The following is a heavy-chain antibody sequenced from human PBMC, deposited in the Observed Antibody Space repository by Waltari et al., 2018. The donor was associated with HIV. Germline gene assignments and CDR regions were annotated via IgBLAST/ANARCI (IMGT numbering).Heavy chain of an antibody. CDR2: ISSNGGST. Sequence: EVQLVESGEGLVQPGGSLRLSCAASGFTFSSYAMHWVRQAPGKGLEYVSAISSNGGSTYYADSVKGRFTISRDNSKNTLYLQMGSLRAEDMAVYYCARGPAAGRGAFDYWGQGTLVTVSS. D-gene: IGHD6-13*01. CDR3: ARGPAAGRGAFDY. V-gene: IGHV3-64*02. CDR1: GFTFSSYA. J-gene: IGHJ4*01.